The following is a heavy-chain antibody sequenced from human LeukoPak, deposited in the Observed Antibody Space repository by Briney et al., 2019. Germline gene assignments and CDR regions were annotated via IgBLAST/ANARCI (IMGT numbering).Heavy chain of an antibody. CDR3: AREGVGNYYDSSGYYYVYFQH. J-gene: IGHJ1*01. Sequence: ASVKVSCKASGYTFTGYYMHWVRQAPGQGLEWMGWINPNSGGTNYAQKFKGRVTMTRDTSISTAYMELSRLRSDDTAGYYCAREGVGNYYDSSGYYYVYFQHWGQGTLVTVSS. CDR1: GYTFTGYY. V-gene: IGHV1-2*02. CDR2: INPNSGGT. D-gene: IGHD3-22*01.